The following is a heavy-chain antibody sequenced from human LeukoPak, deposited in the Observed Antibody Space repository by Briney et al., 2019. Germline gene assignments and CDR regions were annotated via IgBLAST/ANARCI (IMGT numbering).Heavy chain of an antibody. CDR2: IDPSNSYI. CDR3: ARNGDYANSGYAPHDGFEF. CDR1: GYNFATLW. V-gene: IGHV5-10-1*01. D-gene: IGHD3-22*01. J-gene: IGHJ3*01. Sequence: GESLKISRSGPGYNFATLWITWVRQMPGKGLEYMGWIDPSNSYIEYSPSFQGHVTISGDKSISTAYLQWSSLEASDTAIYYCARNGDYANSGYAPHDGFEFWGQGTMVTVSS.